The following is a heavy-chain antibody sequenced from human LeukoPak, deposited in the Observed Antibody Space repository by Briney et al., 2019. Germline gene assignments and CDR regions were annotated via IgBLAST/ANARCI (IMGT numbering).Heavy chain of an antibody. Sequence: SETLSLTCDVSGGSISNTNWWSCVRQPPGQGLEWIGEVSLAGQTNYNPSLNGRVTMSLDESSNQISIKLTSVNAADTAIYYCSRDRASFFAFGYWGQGTLVIVPS. D-gene: IGHD2-21*01. J-gene: IGHJ4*02. CDR1: GGSISNTNW. CDR3: SRDRASFFAFGY. V-gene: IGHV4-4*02. CDR2: VSLAGQT.